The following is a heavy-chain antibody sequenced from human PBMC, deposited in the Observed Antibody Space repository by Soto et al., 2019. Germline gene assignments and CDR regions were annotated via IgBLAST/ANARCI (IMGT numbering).Heavy chain of an antibody. CDR1: GDSITRSTYF. CDR2: SYYSGRT. J-gene: IGHJ4*02. CDR3: AKNLPKTGRFDY. V-gene: IGHV4-39*01. Sequence: QLQLQESGPGLVKPSETLSLTCSLSGDSITRSTYFWAWIRQSPGKVLEWVGNSYYSGRTHYNPSLKSRVTISVDRSKNQFSLKMSSVTASDTAVYYCAKNLPKTGRFDYWGPGTLVTVSS.